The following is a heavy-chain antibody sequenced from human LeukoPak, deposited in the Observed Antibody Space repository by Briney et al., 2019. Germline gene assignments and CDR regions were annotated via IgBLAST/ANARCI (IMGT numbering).Heavy chain of an antibody. D-gene: IGHD3-10*01. V-gene: IGHV4-61*01. CDR1: GGAVSSGTYY. CDR2: IYYTGST. J-gene: IGHJ4*02. Sequence: SETLSLTCTVSGGAVSSGTYYWSWIRQPPGKGLEWIGYIYYTGSTNYNPSLKSRLTISVDTSKNQFSLKLSSVTAADTAVYYCARRGGSGRSFDYWGQGTLVTVSS. CDR3: ARRGGSGRSFDY.